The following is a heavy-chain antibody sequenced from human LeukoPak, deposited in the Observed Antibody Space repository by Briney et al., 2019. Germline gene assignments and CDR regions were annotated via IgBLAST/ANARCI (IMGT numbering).Heavy chain of an antibody. CDR3: AHISSSWPDY. J-gene: IGHJ4*02. Sequence: GGSLRLSCAASGFTFNSYRMNWVRQAPGKGLEWVSSISSSSSYIYYADSVKDRFTISRDNAKNSLYLQMNSLRAEDTAVYYCAHISSSWPDYWGQGTLVTVSS. V-gene: IGHV3-21*04. D-gene: IGHD6-13*01. CDR1: GFTFNSYR. CDR2: ISSSSSYI.